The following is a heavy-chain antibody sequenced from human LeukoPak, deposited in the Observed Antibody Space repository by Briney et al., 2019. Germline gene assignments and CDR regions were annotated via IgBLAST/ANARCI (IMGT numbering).Heavy chain of an antibody. CDR3: ARGGRYDSSGYLHYFDY. D-gene: IGHD3-22*01. V-gene: IGHV3-23*01. CDR1: GFTFSSYA. CDR2: IGAGGTFT. J-gene: IGHJ4*02. Sequence: GGSLRLSCTASGFTFSSYAMNWVRQAPGKGLEWVSGIGAGGTFTYYADSVKGRFTIFRDNSRNTLYLQMNSLRAEDTAVYYCARGGRYDSSGYLHYFDYWGQGTLVTVSS.